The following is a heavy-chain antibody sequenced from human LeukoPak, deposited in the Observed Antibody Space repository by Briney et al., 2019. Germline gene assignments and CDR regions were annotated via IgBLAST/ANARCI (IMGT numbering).Heavy chain of an antibody. Sequence: GGSLRLSCAASGFTFSSYAMSWVRQAPGKGLEWVSAISGSGGSTYYADSVKGRFTISRDNSKNTLYLQMNSLRAEDTAVYYCAKGGSIVVVPASLDPWGQGTLVTVSS. J-gene: IGHJ5*02. CDR2: ISGSGGST. CDR3: AKGGSIVVVPASLDP. D-gene: IGHD2-2*01. CDR1: GFTFSSYA. V-gene: IGHV3-23*01.